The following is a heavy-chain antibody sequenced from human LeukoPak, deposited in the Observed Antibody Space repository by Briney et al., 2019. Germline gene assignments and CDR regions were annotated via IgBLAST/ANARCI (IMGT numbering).Heavy chain of an antibody. J-gene: IGHJ3*02. CDR3: ARRRDGYCFDI. D-gene: IGHD5-24*01. CDR1: GYSFTSYW. V-gene: IGHV5-51*01. CDR2: IYPGGSDT. Sequence: GESLKISCKGSGYSFTSYWIGWVRQMPGKGLEWMGIIYPGGSDTRYSPSFQGQVTISADRSISTAYLQWSSLKASDTATYYCARRRDGYCFDIWGQGTMVTVSS.